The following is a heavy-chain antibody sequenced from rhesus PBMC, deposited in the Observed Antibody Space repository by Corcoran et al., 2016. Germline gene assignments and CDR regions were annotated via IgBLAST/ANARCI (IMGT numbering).Heavy chain of an antibody. V-gene: IGHV4-173*01. J-gene: IGHJ4*01. CDR3: ARPSGQLVLRY. D-gene: IGHD6-13*01. CDR2: ISGTNGET. Sequence: QLQLQESGPGLVKPSETLTLTCAVSGDSITRNFWSWVRQPPGKGLEWSGRISGTNGETDYNPSTRSRVSTSRDTSKKHFSLTLTSVTAADTAVYYCARPSGQLVLRYWGQGVLVTVSS. CDR1: GDSITRNF.